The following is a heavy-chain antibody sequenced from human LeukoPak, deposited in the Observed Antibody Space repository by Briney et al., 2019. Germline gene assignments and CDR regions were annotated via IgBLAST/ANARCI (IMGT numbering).Heavy chain of an antibody. CDR1: GYTFTSYY. D-gene: IGHD5-18*01. Sequence: ASVKVSCKASGYTFTSYYMHWVRQAPGQGLEWMGIINPSGGSTSYAQKFQGRVTMTRDTSTSTVYMELSSLRSEYTAVYYCALGSYGLRYFDYWGQGTLVTVSS. CDR3: ALGSYGLRYFDY. CDR2: INPSGGST. J-gene: IGHJ4*02. V-gene: IGHV1-46*01.